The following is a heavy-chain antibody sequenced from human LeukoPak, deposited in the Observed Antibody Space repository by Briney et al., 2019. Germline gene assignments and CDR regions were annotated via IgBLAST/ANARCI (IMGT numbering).Heavy chain of an antibody. CDR3: ARVMTTVTDYYFDY. D-gene: IGHD4-17*01. J-gene: IGHJ4*02. CDR1: GFTFSSYS. CDR2: ITTSSTI. V-gene: IGHV3-21*01. Sequence: PGRSLRLSCAASGFTFSSYSMNWVRQAPGKGLEWVSSITTSSTIYYADSVKGRFTISRDNAKNSLYLQMNSLRAEDTAVYYCARVMTTVTDYYFDYWGRGTLVTVSS.